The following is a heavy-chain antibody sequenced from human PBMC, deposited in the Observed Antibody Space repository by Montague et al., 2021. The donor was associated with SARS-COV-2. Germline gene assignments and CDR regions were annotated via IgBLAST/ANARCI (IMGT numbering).Heavy chain of an antibody. Sequence: SETLSLTCTVSGGSVSSRSYYWGWIRQPPGKGLEWIGSIYYSGSTHYNPSLKSRVTISVDTSKNQFSLKLSSVTAADTAVYYCARRGDYAGPRFDYWGQGTPVSVSS. V-gene: IGHV4-39*01. CDR1: GGSVSSRSYY. CDR3: ARRGDYAGPRFDY. CDR2: IYYSGST. J-gene: IGHJ4*02. D-gene: IGHD4-23*01.